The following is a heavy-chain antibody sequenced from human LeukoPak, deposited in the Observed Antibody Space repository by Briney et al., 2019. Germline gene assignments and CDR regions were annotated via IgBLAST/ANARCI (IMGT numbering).Heavy chain of an antibody. CDR2: IWYDGSNE. Sequence: GGSLRLSCAPSGFTFSTYAIHWVRQAPGKGLEWVAVIWYDGSNEHYVDSVKGRFTISRDNSRKTLYLQMNSLRVEDTAVYYCAREVDCSGGRCYRGEFDYWGQGTLVTVSS. CDR1: GFTFSTYA. CDR3: AREVDCSGGRCYRGEFDY. D-gene: IGHD2-15*01. V-gene: IGHV3-33*01. J-gene: IGHJ4*02.